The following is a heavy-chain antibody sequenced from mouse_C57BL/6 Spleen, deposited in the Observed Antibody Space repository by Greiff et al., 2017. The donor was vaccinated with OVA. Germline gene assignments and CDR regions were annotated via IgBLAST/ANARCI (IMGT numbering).Heavy chain of an antibody. CDR3: ARATSGYYFDY. V-gene: IGHV3-6*01. J-gene: IGHJ2*01. D-gene: IGHD3-2*02. CDR1: GYSITSGYY. CDR2: ISYDGSN. Sequence: EVQLQQSGPGLVKPSQSLSLTCSVTGYSITSGYYWNWIRQLPGNKLEWMGYISYDGSNNYNPSLKNRISITRDTSKNQFCLKLNSVTTEDTATYNCARATSGYYFDYWGQGTTLTVSS.